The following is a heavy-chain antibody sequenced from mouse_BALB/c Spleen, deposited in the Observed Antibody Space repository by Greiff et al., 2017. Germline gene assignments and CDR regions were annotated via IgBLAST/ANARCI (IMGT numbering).Heavy chain of an antibody. D-gene: IGHD4-1*01. CDR3: ASGTGWFAY. CDR2: IWGDGST. Sequence: QVHVKQSGPGLVAPSQSLSITCTVSGFSLTGYGVNWVRQPPGKGLEWLGMIWGDGSTDYNSALKSRLSISKDNSKSQVFLKMNSLQTDDTARSYCASGTGWFAYWGQGTLVTVSA. V-gene: IGHV2-6-7*01. CDR1: GFSLTGYG. J-gene: IGHJ3*01.